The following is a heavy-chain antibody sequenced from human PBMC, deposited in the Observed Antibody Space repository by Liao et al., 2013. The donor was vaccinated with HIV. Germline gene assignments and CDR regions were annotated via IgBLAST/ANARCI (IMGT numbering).Heavy chain of an antibody. V-gene: IGHV4-39*07. CDR2: IYYSGST. J-gene: IGHJ5*02. Sequence: QLQLQESGPGLVKPSETLSLTCTVSGGSISSRSYYWGWIRQPPGKGLEWIGSIYYSGSTHYNPSLKSRVIISVDTSKNQFSLKLSSVTAADTAVYYCARADFWRGFDPWGQGTLVTVSS. CDR1: GGSISSRSYY. D-gene: IGHD3-3*01. CDR3: ARADFWRGFDP.